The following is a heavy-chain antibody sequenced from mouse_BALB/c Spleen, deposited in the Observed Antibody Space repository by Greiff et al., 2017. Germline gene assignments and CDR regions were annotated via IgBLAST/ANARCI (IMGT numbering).Heavy chain of an antibody. CDR2: IRLKSNNYAT. CDR1: GFTFSNYW. V-gene: IGHV6-6*02. J-gene: IGHJ4*01. CDR3: TRYYGNYAMDY. Sequence: EVQLVESGGGLVQPGGSMKLSCVASGFTFSNYWMNWVRQSPEKGLEWVAEIRLKSNNYATHYAESVKGRFTISRDDSKSSVYLQMNNLRAEDTGIYYCTRYYGNYAMDYWGQGTSVTVSS. D-gene: IGHD2-1*01.